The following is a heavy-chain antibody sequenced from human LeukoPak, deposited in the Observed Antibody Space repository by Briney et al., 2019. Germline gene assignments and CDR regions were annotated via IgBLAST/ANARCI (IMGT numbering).Heavy chain of an antibody. CDR3: ARSSGYQVPPGY. D-gene: IGHD2-2*01. CDR1: GFTFSSYS. CDR2: ISSSVSSI. V-gene: IGHV3-48*02. J-gene: IGHJ4*02. Sequence: PGGSLRLSCAASGFTFSSYSMNWVRQAPGKGLEWVSYISSSVSSIFYADSVKGRFTISRDNGKNSLYLQMNSLRDDDTAVYYCARSSGYQVPPGYWGQGTLVTVSS.